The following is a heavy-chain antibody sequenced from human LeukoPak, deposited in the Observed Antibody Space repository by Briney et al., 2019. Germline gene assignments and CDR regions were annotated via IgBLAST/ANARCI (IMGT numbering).Heavy chain of an antibody. Sequence: ASVKVSCKASGYTFTSYVINWVRQATGQGLEWMGWMNPNSGNTGYAQKFQGRVTMTRNTSISTAYMELSSLRSEDTAVYYCARDTRSIVGAPPDAFDIWGQGTMVTVSS. CDR1: GYTFTSYV. V-gene: IGHV1-8*01. CDR3: ARDTRSIVGAPPDAFDI. CDR2: MNPNSGNT. D-gene: IGHD1-26*01. J-gene: IGHJ3*02.